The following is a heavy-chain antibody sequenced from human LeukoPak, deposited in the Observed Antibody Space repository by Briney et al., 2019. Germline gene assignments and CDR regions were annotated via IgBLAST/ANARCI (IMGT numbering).Heavy chain of an antibody. D-gene: IGHD1-26*01. V-gene: IGHV4-59*01. CDR1: GGSISSYY. J-gene: IGHJ3*02. CDR2: IYYSGST. Sequence: SETLSLTCTVSGGSISSYYWSWIRQPPGKGLEWIGYIYYSGSTSYNPSLKSRVTISVDTSKNQFSLKLSSVTAADTAVYYCARDGYSGSYYAFDIWGQGTMVTVSS. CDR3: ARDGYSGSYYAFDI.